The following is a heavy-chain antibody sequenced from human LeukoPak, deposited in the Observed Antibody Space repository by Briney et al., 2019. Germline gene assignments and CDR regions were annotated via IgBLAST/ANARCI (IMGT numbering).Heavy chain of an antibody. CDR2: ISNTGSYT. Sequence: GGSLRLSCAVSGLSFSDNYMSWIRQAPGKGLEWVSYISNTGSYTNYADSVKGRFTISRDDATNSLFLQMDSLRADDTAVYYCARISGTGDDWFDPWGQGTLVTVSS. J-gene: IGHJ5*02. V-gene: IGHV3-11*03. D-gene: IGHD7-27*01. CDR1: GLSFSDNY. CDR3: ARISGTGDDWFDP.